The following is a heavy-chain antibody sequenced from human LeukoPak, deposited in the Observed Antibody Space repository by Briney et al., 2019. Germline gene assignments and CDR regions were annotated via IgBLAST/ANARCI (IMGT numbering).Heavy chain of an antibody. V-gene: IGHV3-7*03. CDR1: GFTFSSYW. J-gene: IGHJ4*02. CDR3: ARDSVVVVPAAMDRGFDY. CDR2: IKQDGSEK. Sequence: GGSLRLSYAASGFTFSSYWMSWVRQAPGKGLEWVANIKQDGSEKYYVDSVKGRFTISRDNAKNSLYLQMNSLRAEDTAVYYCARDSVVVVPAAMDRGFDYWGQGTLVTVSS. D-gene: IGHD2-2*01.